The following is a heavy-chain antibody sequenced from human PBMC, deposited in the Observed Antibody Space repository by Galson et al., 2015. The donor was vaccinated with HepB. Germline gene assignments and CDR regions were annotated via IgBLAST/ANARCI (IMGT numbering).Heavy chain of an antibody. CDR2: IIPILGIA. D-gene: IGHD3-16*01. CDR1: GGTFSSYA. Sequence: SVKVSCKASGGTFSSYAISWVRQAPGQGLEWMGRIIPILGIANYAQKFQGRVTITADKSTSTAYMELSSLRSEDTAVYYCARDGGGDSWMTRAPRWHYFDYWGQGTLVTVSS. J-gene: IGHJ4*02. V-gene: IGHV1-69*04. CDR3: ARDGGGDSWMTRAPRWHYFDY.